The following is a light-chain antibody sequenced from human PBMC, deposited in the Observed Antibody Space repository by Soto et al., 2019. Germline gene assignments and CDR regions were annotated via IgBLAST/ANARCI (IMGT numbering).Light chain of an antibody. CDR3: LQHNSYPYT. Sequence: DIQMTQSPSTLSASVGDRVTITCRASQSISNYLAWFQQKPGKVPQRLIYAASSMKSGVPSRFSGSGSRTEFTLTISRLQHEDSATYYCLQHNSYPYTFGQGTKLEIK. J-gene: IGKJ2*01. CDR2: AAS. V-gene: IGKV1-17*03. CDR1: QSISNY.